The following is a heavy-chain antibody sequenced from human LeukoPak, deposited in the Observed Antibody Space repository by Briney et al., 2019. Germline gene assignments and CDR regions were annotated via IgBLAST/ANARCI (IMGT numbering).Heavy chain of an antibody. J-gene: IGHJ3*01. CDR1: GGSISSGDYY. D-gene: IGHD1-26*01. V-gene: IGHV4-30-4*08. Sequence: SETLSLTCTVSGGSISSGDYYWSWIRQPPGKGLEWIGYIYYSGSAYYNPSLKSRVTISVDTSKNQFSLKLSSVTAADTAVYYCARDAPVGATSWGQGTMVTVSS. CDR3: ARDAPVGATS. CDR2: IYYSGSA.